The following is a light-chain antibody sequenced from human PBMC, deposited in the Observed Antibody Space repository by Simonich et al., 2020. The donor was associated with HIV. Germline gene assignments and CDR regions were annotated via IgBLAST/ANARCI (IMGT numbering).Light chain of an antibody. J-gene: IGLJ3*02. CDR3: SSYKSSSTWV. CDR2: DVS. Sequence: QSALTQPASVSGSPGQSITISCTGTSSDVGGYNYVTWYQQHPGKAPKLMIYDVSKRPSGLSKRFSGSKSGNTASLTISGLQAEDEADYYCSSYKSSSTWVFGGGTKLTVL. CDR1: SSDVGGYNY. V-gene: IGLV2-14*03.